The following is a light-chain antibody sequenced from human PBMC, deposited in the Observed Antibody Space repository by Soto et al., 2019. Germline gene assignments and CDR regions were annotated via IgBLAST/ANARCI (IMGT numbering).Light chain of an antibody. Sequence: DIQMTQSPSTLSASVGDRVTITCRASQSISSWLAWYQQKPGKAPKLLIYKASSLESGVPSRFSGSGSGTDFTHTISSLQPDDVATYYCQQYNSAPTFGQGTKVEIK. CDR2: KAS. V-gene: IGKV1-5*03. CDR3: QQYNSAPT. CDR1: QSISSW. J-gene: IGKJ1*01.